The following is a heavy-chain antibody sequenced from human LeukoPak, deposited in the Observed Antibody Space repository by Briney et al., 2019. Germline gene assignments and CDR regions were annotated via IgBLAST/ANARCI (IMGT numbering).Heavy chain of an antibody. J-gene: IGHJ4*02. CDR1: GFTVSISD. CDR2: IYSGGTT. Sequence: GGSLRLSCAASGFTVSISDMSWVRQAPGKGLEWVSVIYSGGTTYYADSVKGRFTISRDNSKNTLYLQMSSVRAEDTAVYYCARDQEYWGQGTLVTVSS. CDR3: ARDQEY. V-gene: IGHV3-53*01.